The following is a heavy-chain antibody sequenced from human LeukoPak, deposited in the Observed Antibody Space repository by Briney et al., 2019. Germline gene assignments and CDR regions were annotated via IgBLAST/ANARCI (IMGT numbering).Heavy chain of an antibody. D-gene: IGHD5/OR15-5a*01. CDR3: ARGLSTMLNPGFDY. CDR1: GGSLRTYY. Sequence: PSETLSLTCAVHGGSLRTYYWTWIRQPPGKGLEWIGDINYSGNTNYSPSLKSRVTISLTTSKNQLSLKLTSVTAADTAVYYCARGLSTMLNPGFDYWGQGSLVIVSS. J-gene: IGHJ4*02. CDR2: INYSGNT. V-gene: IGHV4-34*01.